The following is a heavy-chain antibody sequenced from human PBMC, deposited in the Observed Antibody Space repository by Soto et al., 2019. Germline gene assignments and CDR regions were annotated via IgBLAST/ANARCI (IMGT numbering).Heavy chain of an antibody. J-gene: IGHJ6*02. CDR3: ARGGTYYDFWSGEKPNYYYYGMDV. CDR2: ISSSGSAI. V-gene: IGHV3-11*01. D-gene: IGHD3-3*01. CDR1: GFTFSDYY. Sequence: GASRRLSRAASGFTFSDYYMSWIRQAPGKGLEWVSYISSSGSAIYYADSVKGRFTISRDDAENSLYLQMNSLRAEETAVYYCARGGTYYDFWSGEKPNYYYYGMDVWGQGSTVNVSS.